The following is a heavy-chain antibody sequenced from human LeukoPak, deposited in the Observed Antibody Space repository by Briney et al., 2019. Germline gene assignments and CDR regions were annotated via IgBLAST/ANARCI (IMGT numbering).Heavy chain of an antibody. CDR1: GDSVSSNSAA. Sequence: SQTLSLTCAISGDSVSSNSAAWNWIRQSPSRGLEWLGRTYFRSKWYNDYAVSVKSRITINPDTSKNQFSLKLSSVTAADTAVYYCARGPPAYCGGDCYFDYWGQGTLVTVSS. CDR2: TYFRSKWYN. J-gene: IGHJ4*02. CDR3: ARGPPAYCGGDCYFDY. V-gene: IGHV6-1*01. D-gene: IGHD2-21*02.